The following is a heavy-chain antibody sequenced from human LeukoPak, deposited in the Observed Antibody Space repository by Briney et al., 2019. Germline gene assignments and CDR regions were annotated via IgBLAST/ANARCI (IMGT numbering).Heavy chain of an antibody. Sequence: GASVKVSCKASGYTFTGYYMHWVRQAPGQGLEWMGWINPNSGGTNYAQKFQGRVTMTRDTSISTAYMELSRLRSDDTAVYYCARSAVAKGIAANDYYYYYYMDVWGKGTTVTVSS. CDR3: ARSAVAKGIAANDYYYYYYMDV. V-gene: IGHV1-2*02. J-gene: IGHJ6*03. CDR2: INPNSGGT. CDR1: GYTFTGYY. D-gene: IGHD6-25*01.